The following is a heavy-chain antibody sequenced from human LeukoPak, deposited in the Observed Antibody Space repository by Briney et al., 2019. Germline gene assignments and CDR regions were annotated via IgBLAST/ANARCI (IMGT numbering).Heavy chain of an antibody. V-gene: IGHV3-30-3*01. Sequence: GGSLRLSCAASGFTFSSYAMHWVRQAPGKGLEWVAVISYDGSNKYYADSVKGRFTISRDNAKDTLYLQMNSPRDEDTAVYYCARAGNYRFDYWGQGTLVTVSS. J-gene: IGHJ4*02. CDR2: ISYDGSNK. CDR1: GFTFSSYA. D-gene: IGHD3-16*02. CDR3: ARAGNYRFDY.